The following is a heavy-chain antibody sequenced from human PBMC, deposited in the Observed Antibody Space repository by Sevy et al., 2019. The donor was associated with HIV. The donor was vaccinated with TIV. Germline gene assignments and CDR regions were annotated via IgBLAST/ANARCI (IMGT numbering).Heavy chain of an antibody. CDR1: GFAFRDSA. J-gene: IGHJ3*02. D-gene: IGHD4-17*01. CDR2: ISHGGSYE. V-gene: IGHV3-30-3*01. CDR3: ARMVSGGLRWELIKENAFDI. Sequence: GGSLRLSCEASGFAFRDSAIHWVRQSPGKGLEWVALISHGGSYEYYVDSVKGRFTVSSDRSKNILYHQMDRLRAEDTAVYDCARMVSGGLRWELIKENAFDIWGQGTAVTVSS.